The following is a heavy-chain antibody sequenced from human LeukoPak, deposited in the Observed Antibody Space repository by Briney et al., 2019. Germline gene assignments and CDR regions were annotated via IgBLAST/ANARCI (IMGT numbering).Heavy chain of an antibody. CDR3: ARDMITFGGVIVSYPTYAFDI. CDR2: IIPILGIA. J-gene: IGHJ3*02. V-gene: IGHV1-69*04. CDR1: GGTFSSYA. Sequence: GASVKVSCKASGGTFSSYAISWVRQAPGQGLEWMGRIIPILGIANYAQKFQGRVTITADKSTSTAYMELSSLRSEDTAVYYCARDMITFGGVIVSYPTYAFDIWGQGTMVTVSS. D-gene: IGHD3-16*02.